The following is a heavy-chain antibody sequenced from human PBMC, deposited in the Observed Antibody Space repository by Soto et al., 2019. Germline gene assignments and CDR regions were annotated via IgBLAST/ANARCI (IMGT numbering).Heavy chain of an antibody. CDR2: IIPIFGTA. J-gene: IGHJ6*02. V-gene: IGHV1-69*13. CDR3: ARRGSSGWYHQGPLYGMDV. Sequence: VASVKVSCKASGGTFSSYAISWVRQAPGQGLEWMGGIIPIFGTANYAQKFQGRVTITADESTSTAYMELSSLRSEDTAMYYCARRGSSGWYHQGPLYGMDVWGQGTTVTVSS. CDR1: GGTFSSYA. D-gene: IGHD6-19*01.